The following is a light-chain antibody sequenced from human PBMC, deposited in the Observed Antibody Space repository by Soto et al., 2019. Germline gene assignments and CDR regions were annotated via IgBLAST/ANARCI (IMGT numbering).Light chain of an antibody. CDR1: QSVSNNF. CDR3: QQFGTSPYT. V-gene: IGKV3-20*01. CDR2: GTS. Sequence: IVLTQSPGTLSLSPGERATLSCRASQSVSNNFLAWYQYKPGQAPRLVIYGTSSRFTGIPDRFSGSGSGTDFTLTIRILEPADSAVYYCQQFGTSPYTFGQGTKLEIK. J-gene: IGKJ2*01.